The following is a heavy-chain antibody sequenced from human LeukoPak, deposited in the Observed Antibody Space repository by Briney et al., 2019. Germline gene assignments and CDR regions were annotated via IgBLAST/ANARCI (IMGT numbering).Heavy chain of an antibody. CDR2: INPNSGDT. CDR1: GYTFTGYY. CDR3: ARDYCSGGSCYNDY. J-gene: IGHJ4*02. Sequence: GASVKVSCKASGYTFTGYYMHWVRQAPGQGLEWMGWINPNSGDTNYAQKFQGRVTMTRDTSISTAYMELSRLRSDDTAVYYCARDYCSGGSCYNDYWGQGTLVTVSS. D-gene: IGHD2-15*01. V-gene: IGHV1-2*02.